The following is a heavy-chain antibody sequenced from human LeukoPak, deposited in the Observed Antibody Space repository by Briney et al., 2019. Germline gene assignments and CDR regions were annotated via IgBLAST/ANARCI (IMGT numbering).Heavy chain of an antibody. CDR3: AREEWELLDAFDI. CDR1: GGSISSSSYY. CDR2: MYYSGST. V-gene: IGHV4-39*07. Sequence: PSETLSLTCTVSGGSISSSSYYWGWIRQPPGKGLEWIGSMYYSGSTYYNPSLKSRVTISVDTSKNQFSLKLSSVTAADTAVYYCAREEWELLDAFDIWGQGTMVTVSS. D-gene: IGHD1-26*01. J-gene: IGHJ3*02.